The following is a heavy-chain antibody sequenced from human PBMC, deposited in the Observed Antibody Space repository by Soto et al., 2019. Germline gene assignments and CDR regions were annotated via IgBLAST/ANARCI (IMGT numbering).Heavy chain of an antibody. V-gene: IGHV1-2*02. CDR1: GYTFTGYY. Sequence: ASVKVSCKASGYTFTGYYMHWVRQAPGQGLEWMGWINPNSGGTNYAQKFQGRVTMTRDTSISTAYMELSRLRSDDTAVYYCARDLGNSSGGDAFDIWGQGTMVTVSS. CDR2: INPNSGGT. J-gene: IGHJ3*02. CDR3: ARDLGNSSGGDAFDI. D-gene: IGHD6-19*01.